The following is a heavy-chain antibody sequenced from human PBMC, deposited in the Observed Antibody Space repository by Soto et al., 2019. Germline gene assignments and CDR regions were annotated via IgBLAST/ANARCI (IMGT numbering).Heavy chain of an antibody. CDR2: IYYSGST. CDR3: ASAGYCSSTSCYGGGPEYFQH. D-gene: IGHD2-2*01. Sequence: SETLSLTCTVSGGSISSYYWSWIRQPPGKGLEWIGYIYYSGSTNYNPSLKSRVTISVDTSKNQFSLKLSSVNAADTAVYYCASAGYCSSTSCYGGGPEYFQHWGQGTLVTVSS. V-gene: IGHV4-59*01. J-gene: IGHJ1*01. CDR1: GGSISSYY.